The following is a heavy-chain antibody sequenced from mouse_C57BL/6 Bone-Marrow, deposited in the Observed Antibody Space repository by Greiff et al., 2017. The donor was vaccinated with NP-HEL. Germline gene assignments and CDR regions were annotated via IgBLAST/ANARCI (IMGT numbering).Heavy chain of an antibody. J-gene: IGHJ1*03. CDR2: FYPGSGSI. Sequence: QVQLQQSGAELVKPGASVKLSCKASGYTFTEYTIHWVKQRSGQGLEWIGWFYPGSGSIKYNEKFKDKATLTADKSSSTVYMELSRLTSEDSAVYFCARHVQSPYYYGSRKIGYWYFDVWGTGTTVTVSS. CDR3: ARHVQSPYYYGSRKIGYWYFDV. D-gene: IGHD1-1*01. CDR1: GYTFTEYT. V-gene: IGHV1-62-2*01.